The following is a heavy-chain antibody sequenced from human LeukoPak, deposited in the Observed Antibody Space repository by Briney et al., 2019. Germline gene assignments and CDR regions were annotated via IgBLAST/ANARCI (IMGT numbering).Heavy chain of an antibody. CDR2: IYYSGST. CDR1: GGSISSSSYY. Sequence: SETLSLTCTVSGGSISSSSYYWGWIRQPPGKGLEWIGSIYYSGSTYYNPSLKSRVTISVDTSKNQFSLKLSSVTAADTAVYYCARLFNYDILTGYYDPTPDYWGQGTPVTVSS. CDR3: ARLFNYDILTGYYDPTPDY. V-gene: IGHV4-39*01. D-gene: IGHD3-9*01. J-gene: IGHJ4*02.